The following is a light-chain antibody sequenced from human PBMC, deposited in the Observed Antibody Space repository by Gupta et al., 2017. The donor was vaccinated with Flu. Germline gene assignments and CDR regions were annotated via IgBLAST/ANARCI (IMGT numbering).Light chain of an antibody. CDR1: SSNIGSNT. CDR3: AALDDSLNGFWV. V-gene: IGLV1-44*01. CDR2: SNN. Sequence: QSVLTQPPSASGTPGQRVTISCSGSSSNIGSNTVNWYQQLPGTAPKLLIYSNNQRPSGVPDRFSGSKSGTSASLAISGLQSEDEADYYCAALDDSLNGFWVFGGGTKLTVL. J-gene: IGLJ3*02.